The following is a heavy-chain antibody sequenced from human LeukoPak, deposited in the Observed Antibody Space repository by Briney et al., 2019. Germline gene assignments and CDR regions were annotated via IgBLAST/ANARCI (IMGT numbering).Heavy chain of an antibody. CDR1: GFTFSSYS. J-gene: IGHJ4*02. CDR3: AKEYCGGDCYDDYFDY. CDR2: IRSSSSYI. Sequence: GGSLRLSCAASGFTFSSYSMNWVRQAPGKGLEWVSFIRSSSSYIYYADSVKGRFTISRDNAKNSLYLQMNSLRAEDTAVYYCAKEYCGGDCYDDYFDYWGQGTLVTVSS. V-gene: IGHV3-21*01. D-gene: IGHD2-21*02.